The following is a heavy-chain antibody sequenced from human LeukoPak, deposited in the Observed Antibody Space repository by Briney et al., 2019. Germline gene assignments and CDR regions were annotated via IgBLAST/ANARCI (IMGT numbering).Heavy chain of an antibody. V-gene: IGHV4-59*01. CDR1: GGFISSYY. D-gene: IGHD6-13*01. J-gene: IGHJ6*02. CDR3: ARDGIAAAGTRWYYGMDV. Sequence: SETLSLTCTVSGGFISSYYWSWIRQPPGKGLEWIGYIYYSGSTNYNPSLKSRVTISVDTSKNQFSLKLSSVTAADTAVYYCARDGIAAAGTRWYYGMDVWGQGTTVTVSS. CDR2: IYYSGST.